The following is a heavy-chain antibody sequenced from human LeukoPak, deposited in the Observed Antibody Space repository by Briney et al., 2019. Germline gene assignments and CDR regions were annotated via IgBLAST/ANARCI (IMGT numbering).Heavy chain of an antibody. Sequence: PGGSLRLSCAASGFTFSNYAMSWVRQAPGKGLEYVSAIVGSGSNTYYADSVKGRFTISRDNPKNTLYLQMNSLRAEDTAVYYCAKWGDYDILTGYYDSDYWGQGTLVTVSS. CDR2: IVGSGSNT. V-gene: IGHV3-23*01. CDR1: GFTFSNYA. D-gene: IGHD3-9*01. CDR3: AKWGDYDILTGYYDSDY. J-gene: IGHJ4*02.